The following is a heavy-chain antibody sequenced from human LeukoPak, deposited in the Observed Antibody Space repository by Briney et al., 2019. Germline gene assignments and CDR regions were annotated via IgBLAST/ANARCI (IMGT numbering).Heavy chain of an antibody. V-gene: IGHV3-30-3*01. J-gene: IGHJ4*02. CDR2: ISYDGSNK. CDR1: GFTFSSYA. Sequence: PGGSLRLSCAASGFTFSSYAMHWVRQAPGKGLEWVAVISYDGSNKYYADSVKGRFTISRDNSKNTLYLQMNSLRAEDSAVYYCTTGRDWGQGTLVTVSS. CDR3: TTGRD.